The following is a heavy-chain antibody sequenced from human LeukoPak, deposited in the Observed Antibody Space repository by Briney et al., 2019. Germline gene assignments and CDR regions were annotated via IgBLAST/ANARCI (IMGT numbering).Heavy chain of an antibody. V-gene: IGHV3-73*01. D-gene: IGHD2/OR15-2a*01. CDR3: TRNRGTYNWFDP. Sequence: PGGSLKLSCAASGFAFSGSAVHRVRQSSGKGLEWVGHIDKKDNLYATAYAESVKGRFTISRDDSKDTAFLHMDSLKTEDTALYYCTRNRGTYNWFDPWGQGTLVTVSS. CDR1: GFAFSGSA. CDR2: IDKKDNLYAT. J-gene: IGHJ5*02.